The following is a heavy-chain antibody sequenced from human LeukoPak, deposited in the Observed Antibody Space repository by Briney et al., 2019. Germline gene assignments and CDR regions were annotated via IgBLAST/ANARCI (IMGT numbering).Heavy chain of an antibody. CDR3: ARLETTRPPPYYGMDV. D-gene: IGHD4-11*01. J-gene: IGHJ6*02. V-gene: IGHV5-51*01. Sequence: GASLQISCKGSGSIFTSYWICWVRQLPGKGLEWVGIIYPGDSDTRYSPSFQGQVTISADKSISTAYLQWSSLKASDTAMYYCARLETTRPPPYYGMDVWGQGTTVTVSS. CDR1: GSIFTSYW. CDR2: IYPGDSDT.